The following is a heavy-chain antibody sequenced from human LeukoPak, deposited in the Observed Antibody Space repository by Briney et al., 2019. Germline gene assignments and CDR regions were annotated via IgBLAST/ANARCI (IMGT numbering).Heavy chain of an antibody. CDR2: ISAYNGDT. J-gene: IGHJ4*02. D-gene: IGHD6-25*01. CDR1: GYTFTSYG. Sequence: ASVKVSCKASGYTFTSYGISWVRQAPGQGLEWMGWISAYNGDTNYAQKLQGRVTMTTDTSTSTAYMELRSLRSDDTAVYYCARSGPKTPLYYFDYWGQGTLVTVSS. V-gene: IGHV1-18*01. CDR3: ARSGPKTPLYYFDY.